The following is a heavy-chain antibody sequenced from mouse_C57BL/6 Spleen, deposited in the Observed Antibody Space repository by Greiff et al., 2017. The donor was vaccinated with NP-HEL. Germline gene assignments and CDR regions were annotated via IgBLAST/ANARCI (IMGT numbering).Heavy chain of an antibody. CDR3: ARNYLGPYWYFDV. Sequence: QVQLQQSGPGLVQPSQSLSITCTVSGFSLTSYGVHWVRQSPGKGLEWLGVIWSGGSTDYNAAFISRLSISKDNSKSQVFFKMNSLQADDTAIYYCARNYLGPYWYFDVWGTGTTVTVSS. V-gene: IGHV2-2*01. D-gene: IGHD4-1*01. CDR2: IWSGGST. CDR1: GFSLTSYG. J-gene: IGHJ1*03.